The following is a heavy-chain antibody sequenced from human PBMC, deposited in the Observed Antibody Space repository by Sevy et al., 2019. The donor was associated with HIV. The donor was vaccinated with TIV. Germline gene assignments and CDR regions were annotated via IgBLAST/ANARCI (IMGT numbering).Heavy chain of an antibody. CDR1: GGSISSYY. V-gene: IGHV4-59*08. J-gene: IGHJ4*02. D-gene: IGHD3-22*01. Sequence: SETLSLTCTVSGGSISSYYWSWIRQPPGKGLEWIGYIYYSGSTNYNPSLKSRVTISVDTSKNQFSLKLRSVTAADTAVYYCATQYYYDSSGYPSFYFDYWGQGTLVTVSS. CDR2: IYYSGST. CDR3: ATQYYYDSSGYPSFYFDY.